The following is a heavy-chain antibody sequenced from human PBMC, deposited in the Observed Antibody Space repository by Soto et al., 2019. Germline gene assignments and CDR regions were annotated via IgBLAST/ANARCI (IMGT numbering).Heavy chain of an antibody. CDR2: TSYDGSNK. Sequence: QVQLVESGGGVVQPGRSLRLSCAASGFTFSTYGMHWVRQAPGKGLEWVAVTSYDGSNKYYADSVKGRFTISRDNSKNTLFLQMNSLRAEDMAVYYCAKDFYYDSSGRSGHFDYWGQGTLVTVSS. CDR3: AKDFYYDSSGRSGHFDY. V-gene: IGHV3-30*18. CDR1: GFTFSTYG. J-gene: IGHJ4*02. D-gene: IGHD3-22*01.